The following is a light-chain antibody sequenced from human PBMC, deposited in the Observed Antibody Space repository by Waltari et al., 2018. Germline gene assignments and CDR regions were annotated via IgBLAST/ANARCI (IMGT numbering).Light chain of an antibody. Sequence: EIVLTQSPGTLSLSPGERATLSCRASQSVSRYLVWYQQKPGQAPRLLIYDASTRATGSPDRFSGSGSGTDFSLTISRLEPEDFAVYYCQKYGSLPATFGQGTKVEIK. CDR2: DAS. CDR1: QSVSRY. J-gene: IGKJ1*01. V-gene: IGKV3-20*01. CDR3: QKYGSLPAT.